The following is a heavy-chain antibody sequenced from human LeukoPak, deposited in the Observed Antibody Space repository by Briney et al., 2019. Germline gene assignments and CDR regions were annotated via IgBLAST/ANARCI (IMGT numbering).Heavy chain of an antibody. Sequence: GGSLRLSCAASGFTFSDYYMSWIRQAPGKGLEWVSYISSSGSTIYYADCVKGRFTISRDNAKNSLYLQMNSLRAEDTAVYYCARGEYSSSWYDDYYYGMDVWGQGTTVTVSS. CDR2: ISSSGSTI. CDR1: GFTFSDYY. CDR3: ARGEYSSSWYDDYYYGMDV. D-gene: IGHD6-13*01. J-gene: IGHJ6*02. V-gene: IGHV3-11*01.